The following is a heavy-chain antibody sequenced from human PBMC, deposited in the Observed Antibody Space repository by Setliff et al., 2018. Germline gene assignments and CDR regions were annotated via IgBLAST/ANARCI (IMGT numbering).Heavy chain of an antibody. J-gene: IGHJ4*02. Sequence: GGSLRLSCAASGFTFNNFAMHWVRQAPGKGLEWVAVIWYDGSNKYYADSVKGRFTISRDHSKNTLYLQMNSLRAEDTALYYCARQATDYWGQGTLVNVSS. V-gene: IGHV3-33*01. CDR1: GFTFNNFA. CDR2: IWYDGSNK. CDR3: ARQATDY.